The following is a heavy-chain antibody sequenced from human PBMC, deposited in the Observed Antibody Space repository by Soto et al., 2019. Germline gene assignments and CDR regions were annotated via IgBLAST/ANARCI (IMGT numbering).Heavy chain of an antibody. V-gene: IGHV3-33*01. J-gene: IGHJ4*02. Sequence: GGSLRLSCAASGFTFSSYGMHWVRQAPGKGLEWVAVIWYDGSNKYYADSVKGRFTISRDNSKNTLYLQMNSLRAEDTAVYYCARDDYDYVWGSYRKKSYYFDYWGQGTLVTVSS. D-gene: IGHD3-16*02. CDR2: IWYDGSNK. CDR1: GFTFSSYG. CDR3: ARDDYDYVWGSYRKKSYYFDY.